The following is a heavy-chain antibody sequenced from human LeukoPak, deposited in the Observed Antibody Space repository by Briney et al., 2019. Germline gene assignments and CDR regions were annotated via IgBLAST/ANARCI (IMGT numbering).Heavy chain of an antibody. CDR1: GFTFSSFA. D-gene: IGHD6-19*01. Sequence: PGGSLRLSCAASGFTFSSFAMSWVRQAPGEGLEWVSTISGGGTTTYYADSAKGRFTISRDNSKNTLYLQMNSLTAEDTAVYYCPRQSYASGWNPFDYWGQGILVTVSS. CDR2: ISGGGTTT. V-gene: IGHV3-23*01. J-gene: IGHJ4*02. CDR3: PRQSYASGWNPFDY.